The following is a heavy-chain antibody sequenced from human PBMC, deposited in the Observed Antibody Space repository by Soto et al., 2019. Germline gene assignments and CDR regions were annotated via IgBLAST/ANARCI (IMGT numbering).Heavy chain of an antibody. Sequence: ASVKVSCKASGYTFTSYDINWVRQATGQGLEWMGWMNPNSGNTGYAQKFQGRVTMTRNTSISTAYMELSSLRSEDTAVYYCARSGIMVYAILYYYYMDVWGKGTTVTVS. CDR3: ARSGIMVYAILYYYYMDV. V-gene: IGHV1-8*01. J-gene: IGHJ6*03. CDR1: GYTFTSYD. CDR2: MNPNSGNT. D-gene: IGHD2-8*01.